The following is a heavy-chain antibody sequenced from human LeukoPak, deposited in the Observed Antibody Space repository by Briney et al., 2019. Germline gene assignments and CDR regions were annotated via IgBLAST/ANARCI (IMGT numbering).Heavy chain of an antibody. V-gene: IGHV3-23*01. D-gene: IGHD6-19*01. J-gene: IGHJ6*03. Sequence: PGGSLRLSCAASGFTFSSYGMSWVRQAPGKGLEWVSAISGSGGSTYYADSVKGRFTISRDNSKNTLYLQMNSLRAEDTAVYYCAKVSTSSGWYLIYYYYMDVWGKGTTVTVSS. CDR3: AKVSTSSGWYLIYYYYMDV. CDR2: ISGSGGST. CDR1: GFTFSSYG.